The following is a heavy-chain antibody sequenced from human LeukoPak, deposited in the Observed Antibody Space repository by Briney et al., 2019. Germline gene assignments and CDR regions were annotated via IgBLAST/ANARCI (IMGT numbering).Heavy chain of an antibody. CDR2: IKQDGSER. Sequence: SGGSLRLSCAASRITFTYWMSWARQAPGKGLEWVANIKQDGSERYYVDSVKGRFTISRDNAKKSLFLQMNSLRAQDTAVYYCASSFSDDFWSGHFWGQGTLVTVSS. CDR1: RITFTYW. D-gene: IGHD3-3*01. J-gene: IGHJ4*02. CDR3: ASSFSDDFWSGHF. V-gene: IGHV3-7*01.